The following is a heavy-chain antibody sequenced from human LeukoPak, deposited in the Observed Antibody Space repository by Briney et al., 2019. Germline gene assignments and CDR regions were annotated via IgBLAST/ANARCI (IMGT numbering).Heavy chain of an antibody. D-gene: IGHD3-16*02. CDR1: GGSFSGYY. V-gene: IGHV4-34*01. J-gene: IGHJ4*02. Sequence: SETLSLTCAVYGGSFSGYYWSWIRQPPGKGLEWIGEINHSGSTNYNPSLKSRVTISVDTSKNQFSLKLSSVTAAATAVYYCARGSYDYVWGSYHLYYFDYWGQGTLVTVSS. CDR3: ARGSYDYVWGSYHLYYFDY. CDR2: INHSGST.